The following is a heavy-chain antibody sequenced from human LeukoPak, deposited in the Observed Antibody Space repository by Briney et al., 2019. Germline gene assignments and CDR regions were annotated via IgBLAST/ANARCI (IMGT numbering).Heavy chain of an antibody. V-gene: IGHV4-34*01. CDR1: GGSFSGYY. CDR2: INHSGST. CDR3: ARDTVPQGGYYYYYYMDV. Sequence: SETLSLTCAVYGGSFSGYYWSWIRKPPGKGLEWIGEINHSGSTNYNPSLKSRVTISVDTSKNQFSLKLSSVTAADTAVYYCARDTVPQGGYYYYYYMDVWGKGTTVTVSS. D-gene: IGHD4-11*01. J-gene: IGHJ6*03.